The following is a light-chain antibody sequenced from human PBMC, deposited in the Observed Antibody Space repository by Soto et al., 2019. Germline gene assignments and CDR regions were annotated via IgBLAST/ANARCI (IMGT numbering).Light chain of an antibody. CDR2: HVT. CDR1: SSDIGFFNY. CDR3: SSFVGGSSDV. Sequence: QSALTQPPSASGSPGQSVTISCTGSSSDIGFFNYVSWYQHHPGKVPKLIIYHVTKRPSGVPDRFSGSKSGNTASLTVSGLQAEDEADYFCSSFVGGSSDVFGTGTKLTVL. V-gene: IGLV2-8*01. J-gene: IGLJ1*01.